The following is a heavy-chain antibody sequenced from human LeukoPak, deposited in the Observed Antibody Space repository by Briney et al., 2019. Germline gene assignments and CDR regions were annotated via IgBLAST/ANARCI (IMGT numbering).Heavy chain of an antibody. J-gene: IGHJ5*02. V-gene: IGHV5-10-1*01. CDR3: ARLGSESCSSTSCGWFDP. CDR1: GYSFTSYW. Sequence: GESLKISCKGSGYSFTSYWISWVRQMPGKGLEWMGRIDPSDSYTNYSPSFQGHVTISADKSISTAYLQWSSLKASDTAMYYCARLGSESCSSTSCGWFDPWGQGTLVTVSS. CDR2: IDPSDSYT. D-gene: IGHD2-2*01.